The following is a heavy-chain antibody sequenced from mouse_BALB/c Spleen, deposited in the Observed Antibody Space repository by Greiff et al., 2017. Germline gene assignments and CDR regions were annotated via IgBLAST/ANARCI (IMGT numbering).Heavy chain of an antibody. J-gene: IGHJ1*01. Sequence: QVQLQQSGAELARPGASVKLSCKASGYTFTSYWMQWVKQRPGQGLEWIGAIYPGDGDTRYTQKFKGKATLTADKSSSTAYMQLSSLASEDSAVYYCARSYGYWYFDVWGAGTTVTVSS. CDR3: ARSYGYWYFDV. CDR1: GYTFTSYW. V-gene: IGHV1-87*01. D-gene: IGHD1-1*01. CDR2: IYPGDGDT.